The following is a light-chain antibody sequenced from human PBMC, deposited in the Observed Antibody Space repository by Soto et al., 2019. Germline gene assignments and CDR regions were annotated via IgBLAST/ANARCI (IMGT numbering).Light chain of an antibody. Sequence: QSALTQPPSASGSPGQSVTISCTGTSSDIGGYNYVSWYQQHPGKAPKVMIYEVSKRPSGVPDRFSGSKSGNTASLSVSGLQDEDEADYFCNAQADNGKHVFGTGTKLTVL. V-gene: IGLV2-8*01. CDR3: NAQADNGKHV. CDR1: SSDIGGYNY. CDR2: EVS. J-gene: IGLJ1*01.